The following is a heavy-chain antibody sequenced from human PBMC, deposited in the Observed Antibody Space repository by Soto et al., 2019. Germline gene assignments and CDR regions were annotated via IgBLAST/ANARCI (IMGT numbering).Heavy chain of an antibody. D-gene: IGHD3-3*01. CDR3: ARGFVDFWSGSTRSYYYYYMDV. J-gene: IGHJ6*03. CDR2: INAGNGNT. CDR1: GYTFTSYA. V-gene: IGHV1-3*01. Sequence: ASVKVSCKASGYTFTSYAMHWVRQAPGQRLEWMGWINAGNGNTKYSQKLQGRVTITRDTSASTAYMELSSLRSEDTAVYYCARGFVDFWSGSTRSYYYYYMDVWGKGTTVTVSS.